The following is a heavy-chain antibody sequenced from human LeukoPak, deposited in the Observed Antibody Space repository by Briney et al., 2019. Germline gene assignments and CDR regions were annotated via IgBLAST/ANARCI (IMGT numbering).Heavy chain of an antibody. CDR2: MNPNSGNT. CDR3: ARGNRGGLLWFGEFHYRFDY. Sequence: ASVKVSCKASGYTFTSYGISWVRQAPGQGLEWMGWMNPNSGNTGYAQKFQGRVTMTRNTSISTAYMELSSLRSEDTAVYYCARGNRGGLLWFGEFHYRFDYWGQGTLVTVSS. D-gene: IGHD3-10*01. V-gene: IGHV1-8*02. CDR1: GYTFTSYG. J-gene: IGHJ4*02.